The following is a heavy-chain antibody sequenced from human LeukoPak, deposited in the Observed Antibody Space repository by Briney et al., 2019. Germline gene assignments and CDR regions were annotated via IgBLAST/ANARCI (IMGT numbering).Heavy chain of an antibody. Sequence: MSSETLSLTCTVSGGSITSTSYYWGWIRQPPGKGLEWIGSIYYSGSTYYSPSLKSRVTISVDTSKNQFSLKLSSVTAADTAVYYCARHCPQTLRYGSGSYYKFAFDIWGQGTMVTVSS. CDR2: IYYSGST. V-gene: IGHV4-39*01. CDR1: GGSITSTSYY. D-gene: IGHD3-10*01. CDR3: ARHCPQTLRYGSGSYYKFAFDI. J-gene: IGHJ3*02.